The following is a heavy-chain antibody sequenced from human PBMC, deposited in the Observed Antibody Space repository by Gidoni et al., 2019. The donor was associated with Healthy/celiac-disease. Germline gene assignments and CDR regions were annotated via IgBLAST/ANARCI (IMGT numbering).Heavy chain of an antibody. V-gene: IGHV3-23*01. CDR1: GFTFSSYD. Sequence: EVQLLESGGGLVQPGGSLRLSCAASGFTFSSYDTSWVRQAPGQGLEWVSAISGSGGSTYYADSVKGRFTISRDNSKNTLYLQMNSLRAEDTAVHYCAKTPYDFWSGYYAYWYFDLWGRGTLVTVSS. CDR3: AKTPYDFWSGYYAYWYFDL. D-gene: IGHD3-3*01. CDR2: ISGSGGST. J-gene: IGHJ2*01.